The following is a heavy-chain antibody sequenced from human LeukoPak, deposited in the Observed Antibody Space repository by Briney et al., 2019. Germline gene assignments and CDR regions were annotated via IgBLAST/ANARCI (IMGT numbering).Heavy chain of an antibody. D-gene: IGHD6-13*01. CDR2: INHSGST. Sequence: YYWXXIRXXXXXGLEWIGEINHSGSTNYNPSLKSRVTISVDTSKNQFSLKLSSVTAADTAVYYCAIAAAGTFHWGQGTLVTVSS. J-gene: IGHJ4*02. CDR1: YY. V-gene: IGHV4-34*01. CDR3: AIAAAGTFH.